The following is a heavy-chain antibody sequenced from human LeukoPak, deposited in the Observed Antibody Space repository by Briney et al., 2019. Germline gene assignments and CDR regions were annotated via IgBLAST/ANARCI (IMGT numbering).Heavy chain of an antibody. D-gene: IGHD2-21*02. J-gene: IGHJ4*02. CDR3: ARERLTANDY. CDR2: ISYDGSNK. Sequence: GGSLRLSCAASGFTFSSYGMHWVRQAPGKGLEWVAVISYDGSNKYYADSVKGRFTISRDNSKNTLYLQMDSLRAEDTAVYYCARERLTANDYWGQGTLVTVSS. CDR1: GFTFSSYG. V-gene: IGHV3-30*03.